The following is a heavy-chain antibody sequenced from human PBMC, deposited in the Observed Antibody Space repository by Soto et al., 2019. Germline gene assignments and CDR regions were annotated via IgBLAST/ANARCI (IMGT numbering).Heavy chain of an antibody. Sequence: QVQLVQSGAEVKKPGASVKVSCKASGYTFTSYDINWVRQATGQGLEWMGWMNPNSGNTGYAQKFQGRVTMTRNTSISTAYMELSSLRSEDTAVYYCARPASARNCNYNLYYFDYWGQGTLVTVSS. J-gene: IGHJ4*02. CDR3: ARPASARNCNYNLYYFDY. CDR2: MNPNSGNT. CDR1: GYTFTSYD. D-gene: IGHD1-7*01. V-gene: IGHV1-8*01.